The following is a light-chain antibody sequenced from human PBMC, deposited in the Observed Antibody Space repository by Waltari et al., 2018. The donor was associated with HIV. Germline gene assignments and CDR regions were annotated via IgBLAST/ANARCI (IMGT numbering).Light chain of an antibody. Sequence: QSALTQPASVSGSPGQSITISCTGTSSDVGSYNLVSWYQQHPGKAPKFMIYEGTKRTSGVSNRCSGSNSDNTASLTIAGLQAEDEADDHCCSYAANNALLFGGGTKLTVL. CDR1: SSDVGSYNL. CDR2: EGT. CDR3: CSYAANNALL. J-gene: IGLJ3*02. V-gene: IGLV2-23*01.